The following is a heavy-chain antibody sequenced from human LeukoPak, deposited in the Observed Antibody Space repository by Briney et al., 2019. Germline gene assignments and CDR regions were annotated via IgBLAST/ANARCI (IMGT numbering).Heavy chain of an antibody. J-gene: IGHJ4*02. CDR2: ISSSGSTI. D-gene: IGHD7-27*01. CDR1: GFTFSSYE. CDR3: ARDPITGDYLDY. Sequence: GGSLRLSCAASGFTFSSYEMNWVRQAPGKGLEWVSYISSSGSTIYYADSVKGRFTISRDNAKNSLYLQMNSLRAEDTAVYYCARDPITGDYLDYWGQGTLVTVSS. V-gene: IGHV3-48*03.